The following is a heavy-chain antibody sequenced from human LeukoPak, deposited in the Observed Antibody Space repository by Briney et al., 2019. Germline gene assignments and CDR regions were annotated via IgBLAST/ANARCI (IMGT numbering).Heavy chain of an antibody. V-gene: IGHV4-30-4*01. CDR1: GASISSGYYY. J-gene: IGHJ3*02. CDR2: IYYSGST. D-gene: IGHD2-2*01. Sequence: PSETLSLTCTVSGASISSGYYYWSWIRQPPGKGLEWIVYIYYSGSTYYNPSLKSRVTISVDTSKNQFSLKLSSVTAADTAVYYCASYCSSTSCYGGDPDDDFDIWGQGSMVTVSS. CDR3: ASYCSSTSCYGGDPDDDFDI.